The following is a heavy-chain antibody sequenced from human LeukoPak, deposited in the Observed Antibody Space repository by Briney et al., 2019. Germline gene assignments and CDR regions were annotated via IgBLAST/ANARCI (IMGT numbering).Heavy chain of an antibody. CDR3: AKKVGLVSAPLYYFDV. Sequence: GGSLRLSCAASGFTFSSYAMSWVRQAPGKGLEWVSAISGPAGSWDYADSVKGRFTISRDNSKNTLFPQMNSLRADDTAIYYCAKKVGLVSAPLYYFDVWGQGTLVTVSS. V-gene: IGHV3-23*01. CDR1: GFTFSSYA. D-gene: IGHD5/OR15-5a*01. J-gene: IGHJ4*02. CDR2: ISGPAGSW.